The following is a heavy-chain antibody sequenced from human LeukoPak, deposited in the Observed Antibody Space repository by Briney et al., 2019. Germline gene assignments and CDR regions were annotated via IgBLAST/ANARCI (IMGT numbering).Heavy chain of an antibody. CDR3: ATDSGNWNGASTQPYYYYYSYMDV. V-gene: IGHV1-24*01. CDR2: FDPEDGET. J-gene: IGHJ6*03. D-gene: IGHD1-1*01. Sequence: ASVKVSCKVSGYTLTELSMHWVRQAPGKGLEWMGGFDPEDGETIYAQKFQGRVTMTEDTSTDTAYMELSSLRSEDTAVYYCATDSGNWNGASTQPYYYYYSYMDVWGKGTTVTVSS. CDR1: GYTLTELS.